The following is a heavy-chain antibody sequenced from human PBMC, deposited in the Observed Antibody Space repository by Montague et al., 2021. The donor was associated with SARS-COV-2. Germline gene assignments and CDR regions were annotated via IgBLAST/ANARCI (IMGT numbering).Heavy chain of an antibody. V-gene: IGHV4-61*05. CDR2: IYYSGST. CDR1: GGSIRSSCYY. CDR3: ARGFDY. Sequence: SETLSLPCTVSGGSIRSSCYYWVWIRQPPGKGLDWIGYIYYSGSTNYNPSLKSRVTISVDTSKNQFSLKLSSVTAADTAVYYCARGFDYWGQGTLVTVSS. J-gene: IGHJ4*02.